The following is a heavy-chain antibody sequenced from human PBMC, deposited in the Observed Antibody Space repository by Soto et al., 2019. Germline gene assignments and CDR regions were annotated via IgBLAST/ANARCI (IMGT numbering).Heavy chain of an antibody. CDR2: ISGSGDAT. D-gene: IGHD2-15*01. CDR1: GFTFSTYA. CDR3: ARAYCTGGTCSGVDY. V-gene: IGHV3-23*01. J-gene: IGHJ4*02. Sequence: GGSLRLSCAASGFTFSTYAMSWVRQAPGKGLEWVSAISGSGDATYYKDSVKGRFTISRDNSKNTVYLQMNSLRVEDTATYYCARAYCTGGTCSGVDYWGQGTLVTLSS.